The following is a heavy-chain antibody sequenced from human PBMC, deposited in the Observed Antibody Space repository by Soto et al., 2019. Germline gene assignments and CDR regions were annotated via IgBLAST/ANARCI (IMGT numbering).Heavy chain of an antibody. Sequence: PGGSLRLSCAASGFTVSSNYMSWVRQAPGKGLEWVSVIYSGGSTYYADSVKGRFTISRDNSKNTLYLQMNSLRAEDTAVYYCVRKGKGPGNSFDIWGQGTLVTVSS. CDR1: GFTVSSNY. V-gene: IGHV3-53*01. CDR3: VRKGKGPGNSFDI. CDR2: IYSGGST. J-gene: IGHJ3*02.